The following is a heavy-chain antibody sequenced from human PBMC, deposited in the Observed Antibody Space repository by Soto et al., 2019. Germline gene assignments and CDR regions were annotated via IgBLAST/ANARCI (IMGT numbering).Heavy chain of an antibody. D-gene: IGHD5-12*01. J-gene: IGHJ3*01. CDR2: IGGCGNSA. V-gene: IGHV3-23*01. CDR1: GFIFTNYA. Sequence: GGSLRLSCAASGFIFTNYAMNWVRQAPGKGLEWVSVIGGCGNSAYYADSVQGRFTISRDNSKNTLSLQMSSLTADDTAIYYCVREGRGSFDFWGRGTMVTVSS. CDR3: VREGRGSFDF.